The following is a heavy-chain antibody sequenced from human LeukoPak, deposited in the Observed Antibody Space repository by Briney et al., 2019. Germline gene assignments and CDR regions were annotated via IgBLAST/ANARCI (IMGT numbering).Heavy chain of an antibody. CDR1: GFTFSSYA. J-gene: IGHJ5*02. CDR2: ISGSGGST. CDR3: AKAKYDYGDYYWFDP. Sequence: AGGSLRLSCAASGFTFSSYAMSWVRQAPGKGLEWVPAISGSGGSTYYADSVKGRFTISRDNSKNTLYLQMNSLRAEDTAVYYCAKAKYDYGDYYWFDPWGQGTLVTVSS. V-gene: IGHV3-23*01. D-gene: IGHD4-17*01.